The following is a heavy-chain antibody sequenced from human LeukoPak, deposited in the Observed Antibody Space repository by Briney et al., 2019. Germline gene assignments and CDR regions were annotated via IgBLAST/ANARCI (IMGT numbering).Heavy chain of an antibody. CDR3: ARDIGDWNYDY. V-gene: IGHV1-46*01. J-gene: IGHJ4*02. D-gene: IGHD1-7*01. Sequence: GASVKVSCKASGYTFTSYYMHWVRQAPGQGLEWMGIINPSGGSTSYAQKFQGRVTMTRDTSTSTVYMELSSLRSEDTAVYHCARDIGDWNYDYWGQGTLVTVSS. CDR2: INPSGGST. CDR1: GYTFTSYY.